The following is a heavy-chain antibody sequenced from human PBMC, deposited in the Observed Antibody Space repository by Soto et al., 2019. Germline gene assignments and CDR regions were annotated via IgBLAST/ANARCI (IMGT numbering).Heavy chain of an antibody. Sequence: ASVKVSCKASGYTFTSYGISWVRQAPGQGLEWMGWISAYNGNTNYAQKLQGRVTMTTDTSTSTAHMELRSLRSDDTAAYYLARDYPYSGYDPPINWFDPWGQGTLVTVSS. CDR3: ARDYPYSGYDPPINWFDP. V-gene: IGHV1-18*01. D-gene: IGHD5-12*01. J-gene: IGHJ5*02. CDR1: GYTFTSYG. CDR2: ISAYNGNT.